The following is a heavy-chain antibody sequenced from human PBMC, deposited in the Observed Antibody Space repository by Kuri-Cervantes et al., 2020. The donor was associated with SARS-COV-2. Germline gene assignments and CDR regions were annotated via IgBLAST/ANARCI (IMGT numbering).Heavy chain of an antibody. V-gene: IGHV3-33*01. CDR1: GFTFSSYG. CDR2: IRYDGSNK. D-gene: IGHD1-26*01. CDR3: ARDFGFGSWELLGNDY. Sequence: GGSLRLSCAASGFTFSSYGMHWVRQAPGKGLEWVAVIRYDGSNKYYADSVKGRFTISRDNSKNTLYLQMNSLRAEDTAMYYCARDFGFGSWELLGNDYWGQGTLVTVSS. J-gene: IGHJ4*02.